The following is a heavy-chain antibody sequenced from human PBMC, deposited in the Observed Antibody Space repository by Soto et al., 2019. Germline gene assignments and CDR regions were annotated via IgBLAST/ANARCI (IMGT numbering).Heavy chain of an antibody. CDR3: AKHPDIVVVPAAIPFDY. Sequence: GGSLRLSCAASGFTFSSYAMSWVRQAPGKGLEWVSAISGSGGSTYYADSVKGRFTISRDNSKNTLYLQMNSLRAEDTAVYYCAKHPDIVVVPAAIPFDYWGQGTLVTVSS. V-gene: IGHV3-23*01. CDR2: ISGSGGST. J-gene: IGHJ4*02. D-gene: IGHD2-2*02. CDR1: GFTFSSYA.